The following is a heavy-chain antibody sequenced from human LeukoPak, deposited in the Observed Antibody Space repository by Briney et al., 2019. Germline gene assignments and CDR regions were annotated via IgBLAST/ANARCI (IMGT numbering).Heavy chain of an antibody. V-gene: IGHV4-39*01. CDR1: GDSIITISHY. Sequence: SETLSLTCTVSGDSIITISHYWAWIRQAPGKRLEWIGTVYYSGYTYCNPSLRTRLTMSIDTSQNQFSLRPSSVTAADTSIYYCAKLSSSYWYFDYWGQGALVAVSS. CDR2: VYYSGYT. CDR3: AKLSSSYWYFDY. D-gene: IGHD2-15*01. J-gene: IGHJ4*02.